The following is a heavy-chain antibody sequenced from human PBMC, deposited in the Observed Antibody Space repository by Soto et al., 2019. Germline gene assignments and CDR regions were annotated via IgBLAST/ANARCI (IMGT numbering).Heavy chain of an antibody. CDR2: ISAYNGNT. Sequence: QVQLVQTGAEVKKPGASVKVSCKASGYTLTSYGISWVRQAPGQGLEWMGWISAYNGNTNYAQKLQGRVTMTTDTSTSTAYMELRSLRSDDTAVYYCARDLLRGDSGYDSVLRYYYYGMDVWGHGTTVTVSS. V-gene: IGHV1-18*01. CDR3: ARDLLRGDSGYDSVLRYYYYGMDV. D-gene: IGHD5-12*01. CDR1: GYTLTSYG. J-gene: IGHJ6*02.